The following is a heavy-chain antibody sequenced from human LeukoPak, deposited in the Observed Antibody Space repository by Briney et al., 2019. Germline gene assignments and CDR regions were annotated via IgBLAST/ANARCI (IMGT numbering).Heavy chain of an antibody. J-gene: IGHJ4*02. D-gene: IGHD6-13*01. CDR3: ARQEAAAGFDY. CDR1: GGSISSSSYY. Sequence: SETLSLTCTVSGGSISSSSYYWGWIRQPPGKGLEWIGSIYYSGSTNYNPSLKSRVTISVDTSKNQFSLKLSSVTAADTAVYYCARQEAAAGFDYWGQGTLVTVSS. CDR2: IYYSGST. V-gene: IGHV4-39*01.